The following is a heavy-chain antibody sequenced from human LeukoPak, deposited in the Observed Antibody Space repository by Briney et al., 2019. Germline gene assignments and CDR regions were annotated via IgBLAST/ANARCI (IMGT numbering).Heavy chain of an antibody. CDR2: INHSGST. CDR1: GYSISSGYY. Sequence: KPSEALSLTCTVSGYSISSGYYWSWIRQPPGKGLEWIGEINHSGSTNYNPSLKSRVTISVDTSKNQFSLKLSSVTAADTAVYYCARRCRELVVVPAATAKFYYYYYIDVWGKGTTVTISS. V-gene: IGHV4-38-2*02. D-gene: IGHD2-2*01. J-gene: IGHJ6*03. CDR3: ARRCRELVVVPAATAKFYYYYYIDV.